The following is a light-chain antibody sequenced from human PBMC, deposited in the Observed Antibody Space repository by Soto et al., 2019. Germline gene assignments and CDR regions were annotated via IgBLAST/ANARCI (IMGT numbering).Light chain of an antibody. CDR1: QGIRNL. J-gene: IGKJ1*01. Sequence: DIQLTQSPSSLSASIGDRVTITCRASQGIRNLLGWFQQKPGTAPKSLIFAASKLESGVPLRFSGSGSGTDFTLTITSLQPEDFATYYCQQYDNSPWTFGQGTRVEIK. V-gene: IGKV1-16*01. CDR3: QQYDNSPWT. CDR2: AAS.